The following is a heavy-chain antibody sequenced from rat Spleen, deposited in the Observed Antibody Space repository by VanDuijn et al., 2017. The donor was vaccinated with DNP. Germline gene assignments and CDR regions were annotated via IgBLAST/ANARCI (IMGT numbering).Heavy chain of an antibody. CDR2: ISYAGGST. J-gene: IGHJ2*01. D-gene: IGHD1-10*01. V-gene: IGHV5-22*01. CDR3: ARRSNNVFDY. Sequence: EVQLVESGGGLVQPGRSLKLSCAASGFTFSDYYMAWVRQAPTKGLELVAYISYAGGSTYHGDSVKGRFTISRDNAKSTLYLQMNSLRSEDMATYYCARRSNNVFDYWGQGVLVTVSS. CDR1: GFTFSDYY.